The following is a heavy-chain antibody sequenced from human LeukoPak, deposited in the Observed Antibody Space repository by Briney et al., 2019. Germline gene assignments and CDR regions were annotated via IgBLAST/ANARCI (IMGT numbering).Heavy chain of an antibody. CDR2: INHSGST. CDR3: ARECRIQLWNYLDY. CDR1: GGSFSGYY. J-gene: IGHJ4*02. Sequence: SETLSLTCAVYGGSFSGYYWSWIRQPPGKGLEWIGEINHSGSTNYNPSLKSRVTISVDTSKNQFSLRLSSVTAVDTAVYYCARECRIQLWNYLDYWGQGTLVTVSS. V-gene: IGHV4-34*01. D-gene: IGHD5-18*01.